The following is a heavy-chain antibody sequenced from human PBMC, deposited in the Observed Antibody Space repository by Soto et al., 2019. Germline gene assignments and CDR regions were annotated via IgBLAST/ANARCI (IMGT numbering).Heavy chain of an antibody. CDR1: GGTFSSYA. Sequence: SVKVSCKASGGTFSSYAISWVRQAPGQGLEWMGGIIPIFGTANYAQKFQGRVTITADESTSTAYMELSSLRSEDTAVYYCARPYDSSGSSTRPLDYWGQGTLVTVSS. V-gene: IGHV1-69*13. CDR3: ARPYDSSGSSTRPLDY. CDR2: IIPIFGTA. J-gene: IGHJ4*02. D-gene: IGHD3-22*01.